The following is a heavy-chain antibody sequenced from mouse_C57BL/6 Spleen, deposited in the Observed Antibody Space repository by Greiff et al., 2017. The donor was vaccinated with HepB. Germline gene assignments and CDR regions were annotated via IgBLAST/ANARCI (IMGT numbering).Heavy chain of an antibody. V-gene: IGHV5-12*01. J-gene: IGHJ2*01. CDR1: GFTFSDYY. Sequence: EVHLVESGGGLVQPGGSLKLSCAASGFTFSDYYMYWVRQTPEKRLEWVAYISNGGGSTYYPDTVKGRFTISRDNAKNTLYLQMSRLKSEDTAMYYCARQNLRHFDYWGQGTTLTVSS. CDR3: ARQNLRHFDY. CDR2: ISNGGGST. D-gene: IGHD1-2*01.